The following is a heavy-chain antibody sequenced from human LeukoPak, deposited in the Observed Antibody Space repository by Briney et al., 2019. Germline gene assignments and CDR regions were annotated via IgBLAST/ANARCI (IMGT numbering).Heavy chain of an antibody. D-gene: IGHD6-13*01. CDR1: GYTFPSYY. Sequence: ASVKVSCKASGYTFPSYYMHCMRQAPGQWLELMGIISPSGGSTSYAQKFQGRVTMTRDTSTSTVYMELSSLRSEDTAVYYCARGQQLPLRKSNWFDPWGQGTLVTVSS. J-gene: IGHJ5*02. CDR3: ARGQQLPLRKSNWFDP. CDR2: ISPSGGST. V-gene: IGHV1-46*01.